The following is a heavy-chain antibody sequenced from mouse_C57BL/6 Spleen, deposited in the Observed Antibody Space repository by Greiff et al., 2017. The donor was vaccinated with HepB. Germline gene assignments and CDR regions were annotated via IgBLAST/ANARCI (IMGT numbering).Heavy chain of an antibody. CDR2: ISYDGSN. CDR3: ARDVGPVAYYSNYPFAY. V-gene: IGHV3-6*01. D-gene: IGHD2-5*01. CDR1: GYSITSGYY. J-gene: IGHJ3*01. Sequence: EVKLQESGPGLVKPSQSLSLTCSVTGYSITSGYYWNWIRQFPGNKLEWMGYISYDGSNNYNPSLKNRISITRDTSKNQFFLKLNSVTTEDTATYYCARDVGPVAYYSNYPFAYWGQVTLVTVSA.